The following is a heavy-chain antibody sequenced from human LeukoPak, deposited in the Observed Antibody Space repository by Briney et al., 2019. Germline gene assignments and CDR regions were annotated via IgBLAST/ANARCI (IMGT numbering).Heavy chain of an antibody. CDR1: GFTFSSYG. J-gene: IGHJ4*02. CDR3: AKEEIAVAGNRPRFDY. CDR2: KRYDGSNK. Sequence: GGSLRLSCAASGFTFSSYGMHWVRQAPGKGLEWVAFKRYDGSNKYYADSVKGRFTISRDNSKNTLYLQMNSLRAEDTAVYYCAKEEIAVAGNRPRFDYWGQGTLVTVSS. D-gene: IGHD6-19*01. V-gene: IGHV3-30*02.